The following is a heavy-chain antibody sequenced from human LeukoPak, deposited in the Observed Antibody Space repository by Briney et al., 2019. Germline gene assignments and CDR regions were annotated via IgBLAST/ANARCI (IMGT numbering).Heavy chain of an antibody. Sequence: ASVTVSFTVSGYTLTKLSMHWVRQAPGKGLEWMGGFDPEDGETIYAQKFQGRVTLTEDTSTDTAYMELSSLRSEDTAVYYCATIYCSGANCYIGAFDIWGQGTMVTVSS. J-gene: IGHJ3*02. CDR2: FDPEDGET. V-gene: IGHV1-24*01. CDR3: ATIYCSGANCYIGAFDI. CDR1: GYTLTKLS. D-gene: IGHD2-2*02.